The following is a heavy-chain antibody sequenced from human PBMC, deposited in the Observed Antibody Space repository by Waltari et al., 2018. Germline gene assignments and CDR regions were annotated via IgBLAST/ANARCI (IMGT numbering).Heavy chain of an antibody. CDR3: ASSEHHYYDSSGYYY. CDR1: GGTFSSYA. CDR2: IIPILGTA. D-gene: IGHD3-22*01. V-gene: IGHV1-69*13. J-gene: IGHJ4*02. Sequence: QVQLVQSGAEVKKPGSSVKVSCKASGGTFSSYAISWVRQAPGQGLEWMGGIIPILGTANYAQKFQGRVTITADESTSTAYMELSSLRSEDTAVYYCASSEHHYYDSSGYYYWGQGTLVTVSS.